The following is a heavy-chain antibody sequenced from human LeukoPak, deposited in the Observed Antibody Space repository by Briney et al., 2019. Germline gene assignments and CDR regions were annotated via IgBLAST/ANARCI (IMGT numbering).Heavy chain of an antibody. CDR3: ARAPYYYDSSGYYPGPRDYYYYYGMDV. J-gene: IGHJ6*02. V-gene: IGHV1-69*01. CDR2: IIPIFGTA. Sequence: VRVSFKASGGTFISYAISWVGQAPGEGVERMGGIIPIFGTANYAQKFQGRVPITADESTSTAYMELSSLRSEDTAVYYCARAPYYYDSSGYYPGPRDYYYYYGMDVWGQGTTVTVSS. CDR1: GGTFISYA. D-gene: IGHD3-22*01.